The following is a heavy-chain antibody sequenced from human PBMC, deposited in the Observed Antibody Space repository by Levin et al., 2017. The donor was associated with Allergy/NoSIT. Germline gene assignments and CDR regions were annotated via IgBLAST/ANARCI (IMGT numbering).Heavy chain of an antibody. CDR2: ISYDGSNK. J-gene: IGHJ4*02. D-gene: IGHD5-12*01. Sequence: GGSLRLSCAASGFTFSSYAMHWVRQAPGKGLEWVAVISYDGSNKYYADSVKGRFTISRDNSKNTLYLQMNSLRAEDTAVYYCAREGYSGYDAGTLFDYWGQGTLVTVSS. CDR1: GFTFSSYA. CDR3: AREGYSGYDAGTLFDY. V-gene: IGHV3-30-3*01.